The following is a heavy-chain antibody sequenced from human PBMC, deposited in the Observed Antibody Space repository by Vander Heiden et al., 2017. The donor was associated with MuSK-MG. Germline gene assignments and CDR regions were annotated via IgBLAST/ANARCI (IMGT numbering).Heavy chain of an antibody. D-gene: IGHD2-2*01. Sequence: QVQLVQAGAEVKKPGASVKVSCKSSGYTISESYMYWVRQAPGQGLEWMGWINPKSGDTNYAQKFQGRGTMTRDTSISTAYMDLSSLTSDETAQYYCARGKKIVVVPTATTNFFDPWGQGTLVTVS. V-gene: IGHV1-2*02. CDR2: INPKSGDT. CDR1: GYTISESY. J-gene: IGHJ5*02. CDR3: ARGKKIVVVPTATTNFFDP.